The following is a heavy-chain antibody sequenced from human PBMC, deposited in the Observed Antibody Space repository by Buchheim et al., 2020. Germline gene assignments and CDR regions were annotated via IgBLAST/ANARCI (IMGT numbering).Heavy chain of an antibody. Sequence: EVQLLESGGGLVQPGGSLRLSCAASGLTFSSYAMSWVRQAPGKGLEWVSVISGSGSSTYYADSVKGRFTISRANSKTTLYLQMNSLRADDTAVYYCVVVPAAIGYSYYYGLDVWGQGTT. CDR1: GLTFSSYA. D-gene: IGHD2-2*01. V-gene: IGHV3-23*01. J-gene: IGHJ6*02. CDR3: VVVPAAIGYSYYYGLDV. CDR2: ISGSGSST.